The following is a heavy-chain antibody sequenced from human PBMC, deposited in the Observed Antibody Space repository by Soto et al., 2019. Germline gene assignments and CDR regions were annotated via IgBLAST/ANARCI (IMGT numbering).Heavy chain of an antibody. D-gene: IGHD6-13*01. CDR3: ARDRTGGGSSCFDY. CDR2: IIPIFGTA. Sequence: SVKVSCKASGGTFSSYAISWVRQAPGQGLEWMGGIIPIFGTANYAQKFQGRVTITADESTSTAYMELSSLRSEDTAVYYCARDRTGGGSSCFDYWGQGTLVTVSS. J-gene: IGHJ4*02. CDR1: GGTFSSYA. V-gene: IGHV1-69*13.